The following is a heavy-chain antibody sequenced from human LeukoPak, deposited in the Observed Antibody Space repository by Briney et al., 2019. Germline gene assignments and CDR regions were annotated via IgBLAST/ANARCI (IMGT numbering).Heavy chain of an antibody. J-gene: IGHJ4*02. CDR2: INHSGST. CDR1: GGSFSGYY. Sequence: SETLSLTCAVYGGSFSGYYWSWIRQPPGKGLEWIGEINHSGSTNYNPSLKSRVTISVDTSKNQFSLKLSSVTAADTAVYYCARAALYSGSYYFDYWGQGTLVTVPS. V-gene: IGHV4-34*01. CDR3: ARAALYSGSYYFDY. D-gene: IGHD1-26*01.